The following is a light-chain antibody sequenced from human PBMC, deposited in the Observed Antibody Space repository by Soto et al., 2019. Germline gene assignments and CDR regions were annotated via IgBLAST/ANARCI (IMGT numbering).Light chain of an antibody. CDR3: QQHSHWPPWT. J-gene: IGKJ1*01. Sequence: EIVLTQSPGTLSLSPGERATLSCRASQSVSSNLAWYQQKPGQAPRLLIYGASTRATGIPARFSGSGSGTEFTLTISSLEPEDFAVYYCQQHSHWPPWTFGQGTKVDIK. V-gene: IGKV3-11*01. CDR1: QSVSSN. CDR2: GAS.